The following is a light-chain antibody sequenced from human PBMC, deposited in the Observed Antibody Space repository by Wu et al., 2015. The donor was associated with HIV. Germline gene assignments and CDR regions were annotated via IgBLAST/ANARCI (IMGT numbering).Light chain of an antibody. V-gene: IGKV1-9*01. CDR2: AAS. CDR1: QDISNY. CDR3: QQLSNFPFT. Sequence: QLTQSPHSLSASVGDRVTITCRASQDISNYLGWYQQKPGKAPKLLIYAASTLQSGVPSRFSGSVSGTEFTLTVSSLQSDDFATYYCQQLSNFPFTFGPGTKVDFK. J-gene: IGKJ3*01.